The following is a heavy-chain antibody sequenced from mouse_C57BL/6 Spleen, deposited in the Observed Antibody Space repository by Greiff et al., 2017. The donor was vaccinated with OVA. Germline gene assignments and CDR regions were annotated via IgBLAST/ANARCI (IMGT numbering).Heavy chain of an antibody. V-gene: IGHV5-16*01. D-gene: IGHD2-5*01. Sequence: EVKVVESEGGLVQPGSSMKLSCTASGFTFSDYYMAWVRQVPEKGLEWVANINYDDSSTYYLDSLKSRFIISRDNAKNILYLQMSSLKSEDTATYYCARDSYYSNYVGAMDYWGQGTSVTVSS. CDR1: GFTFSDYY. CDR3: ARDSYYSNYVGAMDY. J-gene: IGHJ4*01. CDR2: INYDDSST.